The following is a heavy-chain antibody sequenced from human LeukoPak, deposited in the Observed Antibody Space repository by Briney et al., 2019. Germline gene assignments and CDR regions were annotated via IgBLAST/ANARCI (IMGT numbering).Heavy chain of an antibody. CDR2: IRYDGSNK. J-gene: IGHJ4*02. Sequence: GGSLRLSCAASGFTFSSYGMHWVRQAPGKGLEWVAFIRYDGSNKYYADSVKGRFTISRDNSKNTLYLQMSSLRAEDTAVYYCAKDLGYYGSGSYYNQWLFDYWGQGTLVTVSS. CDR3: AKDLGYYGSGSYYNQWLFDY. D-gene: IGHD3-10*01. CDR1: GFTFSSYG. V-gene: IGHV3-30*02.